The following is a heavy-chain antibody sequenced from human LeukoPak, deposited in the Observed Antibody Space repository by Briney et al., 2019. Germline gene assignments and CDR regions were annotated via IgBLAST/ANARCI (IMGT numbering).Heavy chain of an antibody. CDR2: IIPILGIA. V-gene: IGHV1-69*04. CDR1: GGTFSSYA. D-gene: IGHD6-13*01. Sequence: GASVTVSCKASGGTFSSYAISWVRQAPGQGLEWMGRIIPILGIANYAQKFQGRVTITADKSTSTAYMELSSLRSEDTAVYYCARTGYSSSWYLYYYYGMDVWGQGTTVTVSS. J-gene: IGHJ6*02. CDR3: ARTGYSSSWYLYYYYGMDV.